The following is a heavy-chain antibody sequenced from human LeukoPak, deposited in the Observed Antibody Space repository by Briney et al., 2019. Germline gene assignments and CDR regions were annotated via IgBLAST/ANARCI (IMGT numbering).Heavy chain of an antibody. CDR1: GGSFSGYY. J-gene: IGHJ4*02. CDR3: ARWRPLLCSGGSCYSPAGDY. D-gene: IGHD2-15*01. CDR2: INHSGST. V-gene: IGHV4-34*01. Sequence: PSESLSLTCAVYGGSFSGYYWSWIRQPPGKGLEWIGEINHSGSTNYNPSLKSGVTISVDTSKNQSSLKLSSVTAADTAVYYCARWRPLLCSGGSCYSPAGDYWGQGTLVTVSS.